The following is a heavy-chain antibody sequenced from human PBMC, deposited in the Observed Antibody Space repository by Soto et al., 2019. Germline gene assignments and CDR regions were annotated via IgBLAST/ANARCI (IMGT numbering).Heavy chain of an antibody. CDR3: ARGASYYYGSGSHPNWFDP. CDR2: INHSGST. V-gene: IGHV4-34*01. CDR1: GGSFSGYY. Sequence: SETLSLTCAVYGGSFSGYYWSWIRQPPGKGLEWIGEINHSGSTNYNPSLKSRVTISVDTSKNQFSLKLSSVTAAGTAVYYCARGASYYYGSGSHPNWFDPWGQGTLVTVSS. J-gene: IGHJ5*02. D-gene: IGHD3-10*01.